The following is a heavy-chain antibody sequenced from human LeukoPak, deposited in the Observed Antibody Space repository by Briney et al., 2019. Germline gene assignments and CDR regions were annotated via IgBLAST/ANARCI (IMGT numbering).Heavy chain of an antibody. V-gene: IGHV4-39*01. J-gene: IGHJ4*02. Sequence: SETLSLTCTVSGGSISSSSYYWGWIRQPPGKGLEWIGSIYYSGSTYYNPSLKSRVTISVDTSKNQFSLKLSSVTAADTAVYYCARLWEKRRGTIRIAVRDYWGQGTLVTVSS. CDR3: ARLWEKRRGTIRIAVRDY. CDR1: GGSISSSSYY. CDR2: IYYSGST. D-gene: IGHD6-19*01.